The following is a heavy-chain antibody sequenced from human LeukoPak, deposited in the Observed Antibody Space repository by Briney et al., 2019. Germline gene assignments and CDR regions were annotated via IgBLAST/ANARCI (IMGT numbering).Heavy chain of an antibody. CDR3: ARDSASDTLGY. J-gene: IGHJ4*02. V-gene: IGHV3-7*01. CDR2: IKPDGTAK. Sequence: PGGSLRLSCVGSGFTFSRYWMSWVRQAPGKGLEWVANIKPDGTAKYYVDSVKGRFTMSRDNAKNLLYLQLDSLRVEDTAIYYCARDSASDTLGYRGQGTLVTVSS. CDR1: GFTFSRYW. D-gene: IGHD2-2*02.